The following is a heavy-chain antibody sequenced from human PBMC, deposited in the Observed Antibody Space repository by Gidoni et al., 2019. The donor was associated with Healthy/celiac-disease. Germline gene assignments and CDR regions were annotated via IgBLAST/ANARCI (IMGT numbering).Heavy chain of an antibody. CDR1: GRSIRSSSYY. V-gene: IGHV4-39*01. J-gene: IGHJ4*02. CDR2: IYYSGST. D-gene: IGHD1-26*01. CDR3: ARTYGRGSYQFDY. Sequence: QLQLQESVPGLVKPSETLSLTCTVSGRSIRSSSYYWAWIRQPPGKGLEWIGSIYYSGSTYYNPSLKSRVTISVDTSKNQFSLKLSSVTAADTAVYYCARTYGRGSYQFDYWGQGTLVTVSS.